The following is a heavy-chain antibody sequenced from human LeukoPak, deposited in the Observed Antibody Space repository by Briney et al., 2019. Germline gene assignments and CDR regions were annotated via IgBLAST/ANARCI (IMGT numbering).Heavy chain of an antibody. Sequence: ASVKVSCRASGYTFTSYDINWVRQATGQGLEWMGWMKPNSGNTGYAQKFQGRVTMTRNTSISTAYMELSSLRSEDTAVYYCARGARGKYLAAAGIQRYYFDYWGQGTLVTVSS. CDR2: MKPNSGNT. CDR1: GYTFTSYD. V-gene: IGHV1-8*01. D-gene: IGHD6-13*01. J-gene: IGHJ4*02. CDR3: ARGARGKYLAAAGIQRYYFDY.